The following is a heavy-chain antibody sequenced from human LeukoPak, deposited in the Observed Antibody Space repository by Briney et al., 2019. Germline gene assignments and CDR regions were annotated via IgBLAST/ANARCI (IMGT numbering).Heavy chain of an antibody. D-gene: IGHD2-21*01. Sequence: ASVKVSCKASGYTFTDYHLHWLRQVPGQGLEWMGWILPDSGATNYPQTFVGRVTMTKDTSISTAYMELSTLRSDDTAVYYCARGGGDNWGWDYFDPWGQGTLVTVCS. CDR3: ARGGGDNWGWDYFDP. J-gene: IGHJ5*02. CDR2: ILPDSGAT. CDR1: GYTFTDYH. V-gene: IGHV1-2*02.